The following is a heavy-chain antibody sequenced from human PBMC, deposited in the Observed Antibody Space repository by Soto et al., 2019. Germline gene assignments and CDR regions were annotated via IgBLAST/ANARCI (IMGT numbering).Heavy chain of an antibody. CDR3: AKVVAAAGIYFDY. Sequence: PGGSLRISCAASGFTFSSYAMSWVRPAPGKGLEWVSAISGSGGSTYYAASVKGRFTISRDNSKNTLYLQMNSLRAEDTAVYYCAKVVAAAGIYFDYWGQGTLVTVSS. J-gene: IGHJ4*02. V-gene: IGHV3-23*01. CDR2: ISGSGGST. D-gene: IGHD6-13*01. CDR1: GFTFSSYA.